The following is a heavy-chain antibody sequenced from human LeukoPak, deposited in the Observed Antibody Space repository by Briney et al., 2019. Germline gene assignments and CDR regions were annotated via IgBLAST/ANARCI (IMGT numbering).Heavy chain of an antibody. CDR3: AGGILTGYYAWDY. V-gene: IGHV1-69*13. CDR1: GGTFISYA. CDR2: IIPIFGTA. D-gene: IGHD3-9*01. Sequence: GASVKVSCKASGGTFISYAISWVRQAPGQGLEWMGGIIPIFGTANYAQKFQGRVTITADESTSTAYMELSSLRSEDTAVYYCAGGILTGYYAWDYWGQGTLVTVSS. J-gene: IGHJ4*02.